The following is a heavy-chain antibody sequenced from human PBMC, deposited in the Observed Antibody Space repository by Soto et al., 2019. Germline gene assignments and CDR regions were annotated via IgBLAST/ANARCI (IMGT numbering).Heavy chain of an antibody. J-gene: IGHJ5*02. CDR1: GASISGFY. V-gene: IGHV4-4*07. D-gene: IGHD1-1*01. CDR3: VRDGTKTLRDWFDP. CDR2: IYATGTT. Sequence: SETLSLTCTVSGASISGFYWSWIRKSAGKGLEWIGRIYATGTTDYNPSLKSRVMMSVDTSKKQFSLRLRSVTAADTAVYYCVRDGTKTLRDWFDPWGQGISVTVS.